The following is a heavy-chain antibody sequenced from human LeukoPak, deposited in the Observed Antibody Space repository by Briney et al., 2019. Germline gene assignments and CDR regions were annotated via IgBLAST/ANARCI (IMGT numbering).Heavy chain of an antibody. CDR2: TSYDGTDT. Sequence: GGCLRLSCAASGFTLSSYGIHWVRQAPGKGLEWVALTSYDGTDTYYADSVKGRFTISRDNTKNTLSLQMNSLRPEDTAVYYCARVYCSSTSCPTYYYYYGMDVWGQGTTVTVSS. J-gene: IGHJ6*02. D-gene: IGHD2-2*01. V-gene: IGHV3-30*03. CDR3: ARVYCSSTSCPTYYYYYGMDV. CDR1: GFTLSSYG.